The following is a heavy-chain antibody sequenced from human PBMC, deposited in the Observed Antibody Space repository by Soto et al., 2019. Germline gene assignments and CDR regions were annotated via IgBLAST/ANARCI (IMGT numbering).Heavy chain of an antibody. CDR1: GGSISSGGYY. CDR2: IYYSGST. CDR3: ARWRGGDCYYDY. D-gene: IGHD2-21*02. V-gene: IGHV4-31*03. Sequence: SETLSLTCTVSGGSISSGGYYWSWIRQHPGKGLEWIGYIYYSGSTYYNPSLKSRVTISVDTSKNQFSLKLSSVTAADTAVYYCARWRGGDCYYDYWGQGTLVTVSS. J-gene: IGHJ4*02.